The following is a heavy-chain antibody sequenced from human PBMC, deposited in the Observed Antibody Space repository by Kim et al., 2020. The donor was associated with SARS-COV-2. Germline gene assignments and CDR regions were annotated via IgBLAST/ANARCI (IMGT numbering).Heavy chain of an antibody. Sequence: GGSLRLSCEVSGFAFISYAMHWVRQAPGKGPQWVAVISHDGTFKNYADSVKGRFTISRDNSKNTLFLHMNNLRAEDTAVYYCARDRLSSSSWHIYFDSWG. D-gene: IGHD6-13*01. CDR3: ARDRLSSSSWHIYFDS. J-gene: IGHJ4*01. CDR1: GFAFISYA. CDR2: ISHDGTFK. V-gene: IGHV3-30*03.